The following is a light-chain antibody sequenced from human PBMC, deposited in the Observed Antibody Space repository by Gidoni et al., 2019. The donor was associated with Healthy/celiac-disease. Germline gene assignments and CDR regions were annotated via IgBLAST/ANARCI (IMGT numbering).Light chain of an antibody. J-gene: IGKJ4*01. V-gene: IGKV3-11*01. CDR2: DAS. CDR3: QQRSNWPPLT. CDR1: QSVSSY. Sequence: EIVLTQSPATLSLSPGERATRSCRASQSVSSYLAWYQQKPGQAPRLLIYDASNRATGIPARFSGRGSGTDFTLTISSLEPEDFAVYYCQQRSNWPPLTFGGGTKVEIK.